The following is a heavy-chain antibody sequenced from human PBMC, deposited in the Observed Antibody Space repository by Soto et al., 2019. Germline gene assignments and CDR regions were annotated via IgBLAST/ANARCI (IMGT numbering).Heavy chain of an antibody. J-gene: IGHJ5*02. CDR3: ARTYYDFWSGYSRGEDWFDP. D-gene: IGHD3-3*01. CDR2: IIPIFGTA. V-gene: IGHV1-69*13. CDR1: GGTFSSYA. Sequence: SVKVSCKASGGTFSSYAISWVRQAPGQGLEWMGGIIPIFGTANYAQKFQGRVTITADESTSTAYMELSSLRSEDTAVYYCARTYYDFWSGYSRGEDWFDPWGQGTLVTVSS.